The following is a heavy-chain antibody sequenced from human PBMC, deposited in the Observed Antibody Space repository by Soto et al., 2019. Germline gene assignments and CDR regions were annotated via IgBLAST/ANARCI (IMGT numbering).Heavy chain of an antibody. Sequence: SETLSLTCAVYGGSFSGYYWSWIRQPPGKGLEWIGEINHSGSTNYNPSLKSRVAISVDTSKNQFSLKLSSVTAADTAEYYCARGSLCSSPSCYHRNNWFDPWGQGTLVTVPS. CDR3: ARGSLCSSPSCYHRNNWFDP. J-gene: IGHJ5*02. CDR2: INHSGST. CDR1: GGSFSGYY. D-gene: IGHD2-2*01. V-gene: IGHV4-34*01.